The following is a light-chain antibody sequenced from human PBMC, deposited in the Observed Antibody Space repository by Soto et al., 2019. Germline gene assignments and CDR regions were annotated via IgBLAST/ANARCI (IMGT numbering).Light chain of an antibody. CDR3: QQYYNWPPAAT. Sequence: EIVMTQSPATLSVSPGERATLSCRASQSVSSNLAWYQQKPGQAPRLLIYGASTRATDIPARFSGSGSGTEFTLTISSLQSEDFAVYYCQQYYNWPPAATFGGGTRWIS. CDR2: GAS. J-gene: IGKJ4*01. CDR1: QSVSSN. V-gene: IGKV3-15*01.